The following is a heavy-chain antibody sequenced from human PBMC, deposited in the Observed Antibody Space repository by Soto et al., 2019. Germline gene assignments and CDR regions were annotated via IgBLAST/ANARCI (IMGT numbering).Heavy chain of an antibody. CDR2: IYHTGST. Sequence: SETLSLTCSVSAGSLSNYYWTSIRQSPGKGLEWIGEIYHTGSTKYNPSLKSRVAISVDMSKNQFSLTLNSVTPADTAVYYCARGGRGSGLYFLYYFDLWGQGTLVTVSS. V-gene: IGHV4-59*01. J-gene: IGHJ4*02. D-gene: IGHD6-19*01. CDR1: AGSLSNYY. CDR3: ARGGRGSGLYFLYYFDL.